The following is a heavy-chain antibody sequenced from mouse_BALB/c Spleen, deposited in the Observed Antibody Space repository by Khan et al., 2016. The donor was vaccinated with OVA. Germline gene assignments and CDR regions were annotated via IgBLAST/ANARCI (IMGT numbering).Heavy chain of an antibody. J-gene: IGHJ3*01. V-gene: IGHV1-4*01. CDR3: AREGAYYRSDGWFAY. CDR2: IIPTNDYA. CDR1: GYTFTTYT. D-gene: IGHD2-14*01. Sequence: QVQLQQSGAELARPGASVKMSCKASGYTFTTYTIHWVKQGPGQGLEWIGYIIPTNDYANYNQKFKDRATLTADKSSSTAYMQLRSLTSEDSASYYSAREGAYYRSDGWFAYWGQGTLVTVSA.